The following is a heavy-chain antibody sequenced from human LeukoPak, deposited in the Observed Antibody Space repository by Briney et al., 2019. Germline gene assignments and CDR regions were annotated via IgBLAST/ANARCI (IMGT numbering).Heavy chain of an antibody. D-gene: IGHD3-22*01. CDR2: INTDGSTT. CDR1: GFTFSDYW. J-gene: IGHJ4*02. CDR3: AIGVVITTAFDN. Sequence: PGGSLRLSCAASGFTFSDYWMHWVRHAPGKGLMGVSRINTDGSTTTYADSVKGRFTISRDNAKNTLYLEMNSLRAEDMAVYYCAIGVVITTAFDNWGQGTLVTVSS. V-gene: IGHV3-74*01.